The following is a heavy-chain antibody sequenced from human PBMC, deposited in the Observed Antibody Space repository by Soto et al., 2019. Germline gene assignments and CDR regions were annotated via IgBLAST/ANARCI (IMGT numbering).Heavy chain of an antibody. J-gene: IGHJ4*02. CDR3: ARSGVGYCSGGSCYGNFDY. V-gene: IGHV4-4*07. CDR2: IYTSGST. Sequence: PSATLSLTCTVSGGSISSYYWSWIRQPAGKGLEWIGRIYTSGSTNYNPSLKSRVTMSVDTSKNQFSLKLSSVTAADTAVYYCARSGVGYCSGGSCYGNFDYWGQGTLVTVSS. CDR1: GGSISSYY. D-gene: IGHD2-15*01.